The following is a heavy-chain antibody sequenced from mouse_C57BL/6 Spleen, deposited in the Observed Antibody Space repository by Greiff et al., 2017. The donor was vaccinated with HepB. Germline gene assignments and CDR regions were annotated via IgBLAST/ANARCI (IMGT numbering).Heavy chain of an antibody. Sequence: QVQLQQPGAELVKPGASVKLSCKASGYTFTSYWMHWVKQRPGQGLEWIGMIHPNSGSTNYNETFKSKATLTVDKSSSTAYMQLSSLTSEDSAVYYCARRRPYYYGSSYWYFDVWGTGTTVTVSS. CDR1: GYTFTSYW. J-gene: IGHJ1*03. CDR3: ARRRPYYYGSSYWYFDV. D-gene: IGHD1-1*01. V-gene: IGHV1-64*01. CDR2: IHPNSGST.